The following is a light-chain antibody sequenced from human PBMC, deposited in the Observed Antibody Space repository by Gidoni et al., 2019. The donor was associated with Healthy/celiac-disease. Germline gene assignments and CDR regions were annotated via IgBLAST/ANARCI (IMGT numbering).Light chain of an antibody. Sequence: EIVFPQSSATLSLSPGERATLSCRASQSVSSYLAWHQQKPGQAPRLLIYDASNRATGVPARFSGSGSGTDFTLTISSREPEDFAVYYCQQRSNWPPLTFGGGTKVEIK. CDR2: DAS. V-gene: IGKV3-11*01. J-gene: IGKJ4*01. CDR3: QQRSNWPPLT. CDR1: QSVSSY.